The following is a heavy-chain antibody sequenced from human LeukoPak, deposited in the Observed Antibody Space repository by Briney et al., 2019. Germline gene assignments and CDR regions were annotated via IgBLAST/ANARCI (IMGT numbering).Heavy chain of an antibody. CDR3: ARGKTWFAP. CDR1: GGSISSYY. V-gene: IGHV4-59*01. J-gene: IGHJ5*02. CDR2: IYYSGST. D-gene: IGHD4-23*01. Sequence: SETLSLTCTVSGGSISSYYWSWIRQPPGKGLEWIGYIYYSGSTTYNPSLKSRVTISIDTSKNQFSLKVTSVTATDTAIYYCARGKTWFAPWGQGTLVTISS.